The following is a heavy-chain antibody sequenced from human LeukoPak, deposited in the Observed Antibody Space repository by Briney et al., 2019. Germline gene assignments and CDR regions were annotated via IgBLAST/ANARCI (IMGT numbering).Heavy chain of an antibody. V-gene: IGHV3-23*01. J-gene: IGHJ3*02. CDR3: AKDQDIVVVPAADAFDI. D-gene: IGHD2-2*01. Sequence: QAGGSLRLSCAASGFTFSSYAKSWVRQAPGKGLEWVSAISGSGGSTYYADSVKGRFTISRDNSKNTLYLQMNSLRAEDTAVYYCAKDQDIVVVPAADAFDIWGQGTMVTVSS. CDR1: GFTFSSYA. CDR2: ISGSGGST.